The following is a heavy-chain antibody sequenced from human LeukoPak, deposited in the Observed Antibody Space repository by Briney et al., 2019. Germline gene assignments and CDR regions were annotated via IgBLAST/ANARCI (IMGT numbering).Heavy chain of an antibody. CDR2: IYYSGST. Sequence: PSETLSLTCTVSGGSISSSSYYWGWIRQPPGKGLEWIGSIYYSGSTYYNPSLKSRVTISVDKSKNQFSLKLSSATAADTAVYYCARGVEMATNWFDYWGQGTLVTVSS. V-gene: IGHV4-39*07. CDR1: GGSISSSSYY. D-gene: IGHD5-24*01. J-gene: IGHJ4*02. CDR3: ARGVEMATNWFDY.